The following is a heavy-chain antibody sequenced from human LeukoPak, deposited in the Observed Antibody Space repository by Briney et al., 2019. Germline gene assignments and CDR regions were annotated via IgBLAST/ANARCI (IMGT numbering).Heavy chain of an antibody. Sequence: GRSLRLSCAASGSRFSNYGMHWVRQAPGKGLEWVAIIWFDGSIKYYVDSVKGRITISRDNSKNTVDLQMDSLRVEDTALYYCARNRDWYLDYWGQGTLVTVSS. J-gene: IGHJ4*02. CDR2: IWFDGSIK. CDR1: GSRFSNYG. D-gene: IGHD6-19*01. V-gene: IGHV3-33*01. CDR3: ARNRDWYLDY.